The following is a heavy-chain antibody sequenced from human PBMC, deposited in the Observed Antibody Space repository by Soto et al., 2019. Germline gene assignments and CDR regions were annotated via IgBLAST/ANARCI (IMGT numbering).Heavy chain of an antibody. D-gene: IGHD1-26*01. V-gene: IGHV4-61*01. Sequence: NPSETLSLTCTVSGGSLNSSSHYWSWIRQPPGKGLEWIGYIHYFGSTKYNPSLESRVVISVDTSKNQFSLKVPSVTAADTAIYFCARGGSYVGFDSWGQGARVTVSS. CDR1: GGSLNSSSHY. J-gene: IGHJ4*02. CDR2: IHYFGST. CDR3: ARGGSYVGFDS.